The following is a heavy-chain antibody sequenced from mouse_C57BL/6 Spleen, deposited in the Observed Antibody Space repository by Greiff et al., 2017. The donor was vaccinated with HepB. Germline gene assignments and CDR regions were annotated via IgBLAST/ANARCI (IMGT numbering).Heavy chain of an antibody. D-gene: IGHD2-2*01. CDR3: TKGVYYGNDGGLDY. V-gene: IGHV1-50*01. CDR1: GYTFTSYW. J-gene: IGHJ3*01. CDR2: IYPSVSYT. Sequence: VQLQQPGAELVKPGASVKLSCKASGYTFTSYWMQWVKQRPGQGLEWIGEIYPSVSYTNYNQKFKGKATLTVDTSSSTSYMQISSLTSEDSAVYYCTKGVYYGNDGGLDYWGQGTLVTVSA.